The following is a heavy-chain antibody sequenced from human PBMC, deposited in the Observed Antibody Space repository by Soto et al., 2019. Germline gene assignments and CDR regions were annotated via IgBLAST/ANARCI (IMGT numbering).Heavy chain of an antibody. CDR2: IYYRGNT. Sequence: QLQLQESGPGLVKPSETLSLTCTVSGGSISSSSYYWGWIRQPPGKGLEWIGSIYYRGNTYYNPSLQSRVTIPVDTPKNQFSLKLSSVTAADTAVYYCAREGGGYCSGGSCQVDYWGQGTLVTVSS. CDR1: GGSISSSSYY. D-gene: IGHD2-15*01. CDR3: AREGGGYCSGGSCQVDY. V-gene: IGHV4-39*02. J-gene: IGHJ4*02.